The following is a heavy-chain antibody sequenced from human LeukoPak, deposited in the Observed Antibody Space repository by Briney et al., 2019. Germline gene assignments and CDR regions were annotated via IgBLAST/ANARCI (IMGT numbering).Heavy chain of an antibody. CDR3: ARAGGGVYCSGGSCYNH. CDR2: IIPIFGTA. V-gene: IGHV1-69*01. CDR1: GGTFSSYA. D-gene: IGHD2-15*01. J-gene: IGHJ4*02. Sequence: SSVKVSCKASGGTFSSYAISWVRQAPGQGLEWMGGIIPIFGTANYAQKFQGRVTITADESTSTAYMELSSLRSEDTAVYYCARAGGGVYCSGGSCYNHRGQGTLVTVSS.